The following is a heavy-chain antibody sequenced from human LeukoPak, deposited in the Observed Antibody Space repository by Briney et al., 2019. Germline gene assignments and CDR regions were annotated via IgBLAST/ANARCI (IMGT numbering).Heavy chain of an antibody. CDR3: ARGGSGWYKVDYFDY. J-gene: IGHJ4*02. V-gene: IGHV4-34*01. CDR2: INHSGST. D-gene: IGHD6-19*01. Sequence: SETLSLTCTVSGGSISSYYWSWIRQPPGKGLEWIGEINHSGSTNYNPSLKSRVTISVDTSKNQFSLKLSSVTAADTAVYYCARGGSGWYKVDYFDYWGQGTLVTVSS. CDR1: GGSISSYY.